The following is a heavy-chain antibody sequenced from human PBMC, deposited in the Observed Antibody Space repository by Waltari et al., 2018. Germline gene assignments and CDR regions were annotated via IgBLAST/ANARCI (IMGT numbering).Heavy chain of an antibody. CDR3: LCEAAGTPDY. J-gene: IGHJ4*02. Sequence: QVQLVQSGAEVKKPGASVKASCKASGYTFTGYYIHWVRQAPGQGLEWRGRINPNSGGTNYAQKFQGRVTMTRDTSISTAYMELSRLRSDDTAVYYCLCEAAGTPDYWGQGTLVTVSS. CDR2: INPNSGGT. D-gene: IGHD6-13*01. V-gene: IGHV1-2*06. CDR1: GYTFTGYY.